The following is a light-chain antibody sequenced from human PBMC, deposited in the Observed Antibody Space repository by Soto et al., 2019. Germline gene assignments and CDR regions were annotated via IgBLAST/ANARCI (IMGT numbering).Light chain of an antibody. CDR3: TSFTTDHLYV. V-gene: IGLV2-14*01. CDR2: HVS. Sequence: QSALTQPASVSGSPGQSITISCTGTSSDFSVYNYVSWYQQYPGKVPKLLIFHVSNRPSGVSNRFSGSKSGNTASLTISGLQAEDEADYFCTSFTTDHLYVFGTGTQLTVL. J-gene: IGLJ1*01. CDR1: SSDFSVYNY.